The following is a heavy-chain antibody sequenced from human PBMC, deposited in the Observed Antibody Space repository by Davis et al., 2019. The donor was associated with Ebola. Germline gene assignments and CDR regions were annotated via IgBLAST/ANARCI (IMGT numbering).Heavy chain of an antibody. CDR3: VRGHSGSYDY. J-gene: IGHJ4*02. CDR2: ITAYNGNT. V-gene: IGHV1-18*01. Sequence: ASVKVSCKASGYSFISYGISWVRQAPGQGLEWMGWITAYNGNTDYSQKVQGRVTMTTDTSTSTVYLELNSLTSDDTAVYYCVRGHSGSYDYWGQGTLVTVSS. CDR1: GYSFISYG. D-gene: IGHD1-26*01.